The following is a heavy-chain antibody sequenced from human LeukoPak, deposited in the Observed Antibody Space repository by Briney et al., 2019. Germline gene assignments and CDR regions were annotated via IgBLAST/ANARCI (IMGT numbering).Heavy chain of an antibody. D-gene: IGHD3-22*01. CDR3: AHNYYDSSGYYYAFDP. J-gene: IGHJ5*02. CDR1: GGTFSSYA. CDR2: IIPIFGTA. V-gene: IGHV1-69*05. Sequence: SVTVSCKASGGTFSSYAISWVRQAPGQGLEWMGGIIPIFGTANYAQKFQGKVTMTRDTSISTAYMELSRLRSDDTAVYYCAHNYYDSSGYYYAFDPWGQGTLVTVSS.